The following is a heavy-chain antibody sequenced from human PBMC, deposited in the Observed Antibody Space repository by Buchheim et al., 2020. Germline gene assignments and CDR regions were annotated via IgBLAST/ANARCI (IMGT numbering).Heavy chain of an antibody. Sequence: EVQLVESGGGLVQPGGSLRLSCAASGFTFSSYLMSWVRQAPGKGLEWVANIKQDGSEKYYVDSVKGRFTHSRDNAKNSLYLQMNSLRAEDTAVYYCARTVAYSSSWYYFDYWGQGTL. D-gene: IGHD6-13*01. CDR2: IKQDGSEK. CDR1: GFTFSSYL. V-gene: IGHV3-7*04. CDR3: ARTVAYSSSWYYFDY. J-gene: IGHJ4*02.